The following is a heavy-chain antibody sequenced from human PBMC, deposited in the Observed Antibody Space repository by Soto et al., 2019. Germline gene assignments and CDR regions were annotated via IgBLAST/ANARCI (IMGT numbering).Heavy chain of an antibody. CDR1: GFALTTYT. J-gene: IGHJ4*02. Sequence: PGGSLRLSCVASGFALTTYTMNWVRQGPGTGLEWVSSINGRSNYKYYSDSVKGRFTVSRDNAQNSLFLQMRRLGPEDTAVYYCVREDGVVGASSAFDSWGQGTLVTVSS. V-gene: IGHV3-21*01. CDR2: INGRSNYK. CDR3: VREDGVVGASSAFDS. D-gene: IGHD1-26*01.